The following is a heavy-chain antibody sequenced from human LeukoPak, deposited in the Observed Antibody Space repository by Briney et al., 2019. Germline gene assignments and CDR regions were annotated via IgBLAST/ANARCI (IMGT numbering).Heavy chain of an antibody. CDR3: ARGHPTVIREGHDY. J-gene: IGHJ4*02. Sequence: SETLSLTCAVYGGSFSGYYWSCIRQSPGKGREWIGEINHSESANYNPPLKSRATISVDTSKNQFSLKLSSVTAADTAVYYCARGHPTVIREGHDYWGQGILVTVSS. CDR2: INHSESA. CDR1: GGSFSGYY. D-gene: IGHD4-17*01. V-gene: IGHV4-34*01.